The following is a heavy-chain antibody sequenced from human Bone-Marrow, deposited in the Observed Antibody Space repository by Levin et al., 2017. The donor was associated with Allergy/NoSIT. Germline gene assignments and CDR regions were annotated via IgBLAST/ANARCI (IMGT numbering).Heavy chain of an antibody. V-gene: IGHV3-11*05. CDR3: ARGDIAVAGTDY. CDR2: ISSSSSYT. CDR1: GFTVSDYY. D-gene: IGHD6-19*01. J-gene: IGHJ4*02. Sequence: GGSLRLSCAASGFTVSDYYMSWIRQAPGKGLEWVSYISSSSSYTNYADSVKGRFTISRDNAKNSLYLQMNSLRAEDTAVYYCARGDIAVAGTDYWGQGTLVTVSS.